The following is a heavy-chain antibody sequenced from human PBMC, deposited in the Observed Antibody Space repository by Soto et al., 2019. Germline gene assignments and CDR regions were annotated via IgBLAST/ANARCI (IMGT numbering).Heavy chain of an antibody. V-gene: IGHV4-30-4*08. D-gene: IGHD2-21*02. CDR3: VRTARQGAVAPHWFDR. CDR2: VYYTGST. Sequence: PSEALSLTCSVSGYSVSSSDYYWAWIRQPPGKGLEWIGYVYYTGSTYYNPSLMSRLTISVDTSKNQFSLKLTSVTAAETAVYYCVRTARQGAVAPHWFDRWGQGTQVTVSS. CDR1: GYSVSSSDYY. J-gene: IGHJ5*02.